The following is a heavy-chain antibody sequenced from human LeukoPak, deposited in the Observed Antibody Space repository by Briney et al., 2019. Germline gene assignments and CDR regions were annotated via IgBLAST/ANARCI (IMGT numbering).Heavy chain of an antibody. CDR1: GFTFGDYS. J-gene: IGHJ3*02. Sequence: PGGSLRPSCTASGFTFGDYSMSWFRRAPGKGLEWVGFIRSKAYGGTTEYAASVKGRFTISRDDSRGIAYLQMNSLETEDTAVYYCTSNPGYSYGSLDAFDIWGQGTMVTVSS. CDR3: TSNPGYSYGSLDAFDI. D-gene: IGHD5-18*01. CDR2: IRSKAYGGTT. V-gene: IGHV3-49*03.